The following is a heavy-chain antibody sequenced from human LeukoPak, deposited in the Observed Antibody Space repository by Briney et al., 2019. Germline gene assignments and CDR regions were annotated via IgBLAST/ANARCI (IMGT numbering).Heavy chain of an antibody. CDR2: ISAYNGNT. V-gene: IGHV1-18*01. D-gene: IGHD3-10*01. Sequence: ASVKVSCKASGYTFTSYGISWVRQAPGQGLEWMGWISAYNGNTNYAQKLQGRVTMTTDTSTSTAYMELRSLRSDDTAVYYCARQEGPVGYGSGSYFNYWGQGTLVTVSS. CDR1: GYTFTSYG. CDR3: ARQEGPVGYGSGSYFNY. J-gene: IGHJ4*02.